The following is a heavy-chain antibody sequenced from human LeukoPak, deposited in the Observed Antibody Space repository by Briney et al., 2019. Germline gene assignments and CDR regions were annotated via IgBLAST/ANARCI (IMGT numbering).Heavy chain of an antibody. CDR3: ARSSSDRLRYFDWYNFAEYFQH. CDR1: GGTFISYA. D-gene: IGHD3-9*01. J-gene: IGHJ1*01. V-gene: IGHV1-69*13. Sequence: ASVKVSCEASGGTFISYAISWVRQAPGQGLEWMGGIIPIFGTANYAQKFQGRVTITADESTSTAYMELSSLRSEDTAVYYCARSSSDRLRYFDWYNFAEYFQHWGQGTLVTVSS. CDR2: IIPIFGTA.